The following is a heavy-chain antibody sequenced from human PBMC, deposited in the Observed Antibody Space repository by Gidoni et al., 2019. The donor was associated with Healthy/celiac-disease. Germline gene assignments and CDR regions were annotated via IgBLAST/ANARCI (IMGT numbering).Heavy chain of an antibody. J-gene: IGHJ6*02. CDR2: ISGSGGST. V-gene: IGHV3-23*01. Sequence: EVQLLESGGGLVPPGGSLRLSCAASGFTFSSCAMSWVRQAPGKGLGWVSAISGSGGSTYYADSVEGRFTISRDNSKNTLYLRMNSLRAEDTAVYYCAKGITMKTPYGMDVWGQGTTVTVSS. CDR1: GFTFSSCA. D-gene: IGHD3-22*01. CDR3: AKGITMKTPYGMDV.